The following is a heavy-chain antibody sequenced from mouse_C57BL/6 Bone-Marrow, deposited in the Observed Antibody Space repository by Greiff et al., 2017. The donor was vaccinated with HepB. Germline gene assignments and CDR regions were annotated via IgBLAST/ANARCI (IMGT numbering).Heavy chain of an antibody. D-gene: IGHD1-1*01. V-gene: IGHV1-64*01. CDR3: ASRIFITTVVATGYFDY. Sequence: QVQLQQPGAELVKPGASVKLSCKASGYTFTSYWMHWVKQRPGQGLEWIGMIHPNSGSTNYNEKFKSKATLTVDKSSSTAYMQLSSLTSEDSAVYDCASRIFITTVVATGYFDYWGQGTTLTVSS. CDR1: GYTFTSYW. CDR2: IHPNSGST. J-gene: IGHJ2*01.